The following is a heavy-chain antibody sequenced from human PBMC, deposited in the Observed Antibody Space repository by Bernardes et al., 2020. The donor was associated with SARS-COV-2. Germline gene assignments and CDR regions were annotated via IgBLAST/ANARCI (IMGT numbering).Heavy chain of an antibody. D-gene: IGHD6-19*01. J-gene: IGHJ4*02. CDR1: GFTFSHYG. CDR2: ISYDGTIK. CDR3: SRGAVAGNNSFDY. V-gene: IGHV3-30*03. Sequence: SLRLSCLVSGFTFSHYGMHWVRQAPGKGLEWVALISYDGTIKYYADSVKGRFTVSRDSSKNSLYLQMNSLRVEDTALYFCSRGAVAGNNSFDYWGQGSLVTVSS.